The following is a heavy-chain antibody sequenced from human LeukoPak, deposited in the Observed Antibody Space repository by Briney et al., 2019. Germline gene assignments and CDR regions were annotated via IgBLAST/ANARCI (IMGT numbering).Heavy chain of an antibody. CDR3: ARTAMITFGGVIVIGPGIDY. J-gene: IGHJ4*02. Sequence: GASVKVSCKASGYTFTSYGISWVRQAPGQGLEWMGWISAYSGNTNYAQKLQGRVTMTTDTSTSTAYMELRSLRSDDTAVYYCARTAMITFGGVIVIGPGIDYWGQGTLVTVSS. CDR1: GYTFTSYG. D-gene: IGHD3-16*02. V-gene: IGHV1-18*01. CDR2: ISAYSGNT.